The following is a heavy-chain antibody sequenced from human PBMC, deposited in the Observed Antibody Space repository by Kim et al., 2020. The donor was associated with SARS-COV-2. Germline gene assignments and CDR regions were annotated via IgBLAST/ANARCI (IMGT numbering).Heavy chain of an antibody. J-gene: IGHJ6*02. CDR2: IENGGST. Sequence: SETLSLTCTVSGDSISSGNSYWSWLRQSPGKGLEWIGYIENGGSTNYNPSLKSRLTILEDTSKNQFSLKLRSVTAADTAVYYCARDRVPYDSRGYPLAYYYALDVWGPGTTVTGSS. CDR1: GDSISSGNSY. D-gene: IGHD3-22*01. CDR3: ARDRVPYDSRGYPLAYYYALDV. V-gene: IGHV4-30-4*01.